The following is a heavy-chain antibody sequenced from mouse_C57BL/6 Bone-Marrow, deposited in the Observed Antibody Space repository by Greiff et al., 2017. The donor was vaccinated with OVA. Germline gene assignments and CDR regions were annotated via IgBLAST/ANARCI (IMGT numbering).Heavy chain of an antibody. CDR2: INPNNGGT. Sequence: VQLQQSGPELVKPGASVKISCKASGYTFTDYYMNWVKQSHGKSLEWIGDINPNNGGTSYNQKFKGKATLTVDKSSSTAYMELRSLTSEDSAVYYWARDAYYSNYDWFAYWGQGTLVTVSA. V-gene: IGHV1-26*01. CDR3: ARDAYYSNYDWFAY. J-gene: IGHJ3*01. CDR1: GYTFTDYY. D-gene: IGHD2-5*01.